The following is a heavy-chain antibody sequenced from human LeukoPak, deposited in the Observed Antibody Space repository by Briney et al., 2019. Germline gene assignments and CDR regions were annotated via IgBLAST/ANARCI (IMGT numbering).Heavy chain of an antibody. CDR2: INHSGST. J-gene: IGHJ4*02. CDR1: GGSFSGYY. V-gene: IGHV4-34*01. Sequence: SETLSLTCAVYGGSFSGYYWSWIRQPPGKGLEWIGEINHSGSTNYNPSLKSRVTISVDTSKNQFSLKLSSVTAADTAVYYCARVRLGSPRGSYPYFDYWGQGTLVTVSS. CDR3: ARVRLGSPRGSYPYFDY. D-gene: IGHD1-26*01.